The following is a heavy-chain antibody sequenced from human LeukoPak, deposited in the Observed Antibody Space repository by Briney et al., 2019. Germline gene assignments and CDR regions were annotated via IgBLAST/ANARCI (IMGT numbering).Heavy chain of an antibody. CDR1: GYTFTGYY. Sequence: GASVKVSCKASGYTFTGYYMHWVRQAPGQGLEWMGWINPNSGGTIYAQKFQGRVTMTRDTSINTAYMELSRLKSDDTAVYYCARGGDSSSWYGLFDPWGQGTLVTVSS. CDR3: ARGGDSSSWYGLFDP. J-gene: IGHJ5*02. CDR2: INPNSGGT. V-gene: IGHV1-2*02. D-gene: IGHD6-13*01.